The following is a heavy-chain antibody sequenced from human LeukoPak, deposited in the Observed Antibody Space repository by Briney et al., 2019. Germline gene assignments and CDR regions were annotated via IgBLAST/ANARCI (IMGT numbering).Heavy chain of an antibody. CDR3: ARLYGSGSYYNY. Sequence: SETLSLTCSVSGASIKNFYWSWIRQPAGKGLEWIGYFYLSGTTEYNPSLRSRVTISIDTSKNQFSLRLSSVTAADTAMYYCARLYGSGSYYNYWGQGTLVTVSS. CDR1: GASIKNFY. CDR2: FYLSGTT. J-gene: IGHJ4*02. V-gene: IGHV4-59*12. D-gene: IGHD3-10*01.